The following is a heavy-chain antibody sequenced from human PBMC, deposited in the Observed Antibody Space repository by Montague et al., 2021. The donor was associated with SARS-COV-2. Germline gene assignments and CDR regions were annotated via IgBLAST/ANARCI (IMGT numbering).Heavy chain of an antibody. CDR3: ARVFSLGYSSDWHPYVSIEY. D-gene: IGHD6-19*01. CDR1: GGSIRSSNW. CDR2: IYHSGST. Sequence: SETLSLTCGVSGGSIRSSNWRSCVRQSPGKGLEWIGEIYHSGSTNNNPSLKSRVTISVDKSKNQFSLKLTSVTAADTAVYFCARVFSLGYSSDWHPYVSIEYWGQGTLVIVSS. J-gene: IGHJ4*02. V-gene: IGHV4-4*02.